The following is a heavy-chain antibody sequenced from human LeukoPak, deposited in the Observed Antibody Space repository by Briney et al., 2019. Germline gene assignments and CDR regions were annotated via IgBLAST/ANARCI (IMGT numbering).Heavy chain of an antibody. CDR3: ARASGSGDYSAFDM. V-gene: IGHV1-2*02. Sequence: ASVKVSCKASGYTFTGYYIQWVRQAPGQGLERMGWINPNIGGTNYAQKFQGRITMTRDTSSSTVYMDLSSLTSDDTAVYFCARASGSGDYSAFDMWGQGTMVTVSS. J-gene: IGHJ3*02. CDR2: INPNIGGT. D-gene: IGHD4-17*01. CDR1: GYTFTGYY.